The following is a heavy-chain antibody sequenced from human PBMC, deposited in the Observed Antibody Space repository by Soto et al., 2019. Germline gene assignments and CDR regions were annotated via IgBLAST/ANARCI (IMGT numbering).Heavy chain of an antibody. CDR3: ASMIGDPVLSFDS. CDR1: GGSLSSYS. V-gene: IGHV4-59*01. J-gene: IGHJ5*01. CDR2: IFYSGST. D-gene: IGHD3-10*02. Sequence: QVQLPESGPGLVKPSETLSLTCTVSGGSLSSYSWRWIRQPPGKGLEWIGFIFYSGSTSYNPSLKSRVTRSIDTSEYQFSLKLNSVTAADTAVYYCASMIGDPVLSFDSWGQGTLVAVSS.